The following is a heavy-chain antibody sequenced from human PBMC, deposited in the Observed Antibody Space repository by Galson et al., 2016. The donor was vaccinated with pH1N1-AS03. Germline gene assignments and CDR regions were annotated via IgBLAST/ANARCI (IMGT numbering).Heavy chain of an antibody. J-gene: IGHJ6*04. D-gene: IGHD3-10*01. CDR2: SGTAGDT. V-gene: IGHV3-13*01. CDR3: ARGKEGYFYGMDV. CDR1: GFTFSSHD. Sequence: SLRLSCAGAGFTFSSHDMYWVRQPPGKGLEWVSASGTAGDTYYAGSVKGRFTISRENAKNSLYLQMNSLRAGTAVYYCARGKEGYFYGMDVWGKGTTVTVSS.